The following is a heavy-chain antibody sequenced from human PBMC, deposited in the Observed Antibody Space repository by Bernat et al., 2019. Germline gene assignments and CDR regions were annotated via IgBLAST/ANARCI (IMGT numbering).Heavy chain of an antibody. J-gene: IGHJ4*02. V-gene: IGHV4-34*01. D-gene: IGHD2-15*01. Sequence: QVQLQQWGAGLLKPSETLSLTCAVYGGSFSGYYWSWIRQPPGKGLEWIGEINHSGSTNYNPSLKSRVTISVDTSKNQFSLKLSSVTAAETAVYYCAGVVVVAATALYYFDYWGQGTLVTVSS. CDR2: INHSGST. CDR1: GGSFSGYY. CDR3: AGVVVVAATALYYFDY.